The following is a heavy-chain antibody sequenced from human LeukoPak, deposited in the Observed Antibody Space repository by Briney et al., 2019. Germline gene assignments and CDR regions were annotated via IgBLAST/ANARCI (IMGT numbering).Heavy chain of an antibody. CDR1: GGSISSGDYY. Sequence: PSETLSLTCTVSGGSISSGDYYWSWIRQPPGKGLEWIGYIYYSGSTYYNPSLKSRVTISVDTSKNQFSLKLSSVTAADTAVYYCARGLQLWYAHYCYYGMDVWGQGTTVTVSS. CDR3: ARGLQLWYAHYCYYGMDV. J-gene: IGHJ6*02. D-gene: IGHD5-18*01. CDR2: IYYSGST. V-gene: IGHV4-30-4*08.